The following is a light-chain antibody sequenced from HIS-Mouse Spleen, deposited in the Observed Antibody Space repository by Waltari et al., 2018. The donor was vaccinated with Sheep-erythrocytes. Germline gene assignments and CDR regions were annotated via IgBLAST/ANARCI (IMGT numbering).Light chain of an antibody. J-gene: IGLJ3*02. V-gene: IGLV2-23*01. CDR2: EGS. CDR1: SSDVGSYNL. Sequence: QSALTQPASVSGSPGQSITISCTGTSSDVGSYNLVSWYQQHPGKAPKLMIYEGSKRPSLFSNRFSGSKSGNTASLTISGLQAEYEADYYCCSYAGSSTPWVFGGGTKLTVL. CDR3: CSYAGSSTPWV.